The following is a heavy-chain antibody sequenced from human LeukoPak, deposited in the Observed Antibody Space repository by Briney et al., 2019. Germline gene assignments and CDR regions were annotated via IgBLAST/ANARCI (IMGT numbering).Heavy chain of an antibody. J-gene: IGHJ5*02. CDR2: IYYSGST. Sequence: SETLSLTCTVSGGSISSSSYYWGWIRQPPGKGLEWIGSIYYSGSTYYNPSLKSRVTISVDTSKNQFSLKLSSVTAADTAVYYCARRRRDEWGFDPWGQGTLVTVSS. CDR1: GGSISSSSYY. CDR3: ARRRRDEWGFDP. V-gene: IGHV4-39*01. D-gene: IGHD1-26*01.